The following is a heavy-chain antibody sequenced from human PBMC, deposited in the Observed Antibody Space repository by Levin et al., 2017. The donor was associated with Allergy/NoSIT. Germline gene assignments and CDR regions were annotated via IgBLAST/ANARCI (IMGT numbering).Heavy chain of an antibody. D-gene: IGHD4-23*01. J-gene: IGHJ5*02. CDR2: IYPGDSDT. CDR1: GYSFTSYW. Sequence: KVSCKGSGYSFTSYWIGWVRQVPGKGLEWMGIIYPGDSDTRYSPSFQGQVTISADKSISTAYLQWSSLKASDTAMYYCARTMTTVANWFDPWGQGTLVTVSS. CDR3: ARTMTTVANWFDP. V-gene: IGHV5-51*01.